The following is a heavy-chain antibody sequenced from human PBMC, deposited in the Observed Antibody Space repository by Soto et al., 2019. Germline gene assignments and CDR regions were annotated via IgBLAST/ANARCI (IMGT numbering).Heavy chain of an antibody. CDR1: GFAFRTYG. D-gene: IGHD4-17*01. CDR3: AKRIYGDYDADYGMGV. CDR2: ISSDGSNK. Sequence: GGSLRLSCADSGFAFRTYGMHWVRQAPGKGLEWVALISSDGSNKYYADSVKGRFTTSRDNSKNTVYLQMNSLRAEDTAVYFCAKRIYGDYDADYGMGVWGQGTTVTVSS. J-gene: IGHJ6*02. V-gene: IGHV3-30*18.